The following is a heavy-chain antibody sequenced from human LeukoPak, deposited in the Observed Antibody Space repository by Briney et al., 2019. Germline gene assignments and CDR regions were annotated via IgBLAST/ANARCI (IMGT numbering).Heavy chain of an antibody. Sequence: GGSLRLSCAASRYTFSGYAMSWVCQAPGKGLEWVSAISGSGGSTYYADSVKGRFTISRDNSKNTLYLQFNSQSADDTAVYYCAKEDRAYFYDSSAEYYYGMDFWGQGATVTVSS. J-gene: IGHJ6*02. D-gene: IGHD3-22*01. CDR1: RYTFSGYA. CDR2: ISGSGGST. V-gene: IGHV3-23*01. CDR3: AKEDRAYFYDSSAEYYYGMDF.